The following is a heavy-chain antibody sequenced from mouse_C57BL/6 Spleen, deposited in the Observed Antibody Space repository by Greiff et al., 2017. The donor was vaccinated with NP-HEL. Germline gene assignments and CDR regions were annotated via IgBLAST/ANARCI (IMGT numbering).Heavy chain of an antibody. Sequence: VQLQQSGAELVRPGASVTLSCKASGYTFTDYEMHWVKQTPVHGLEWIGAIDPETGGTAYNQKFTGKAILTADKSSSTAYMELRSLTSEDSAVYYGTKRDGYDEYYYAMGYWGQGTSVTVSS. CDR3: TKRDGYDEYYYAMGY. CDR1: GYTFTDYE. V-gene: IGHV1-15*01. D-gene: IGHD2-2*01. CDR2: IDPETGGT. J-gene: IGHJ4*01.